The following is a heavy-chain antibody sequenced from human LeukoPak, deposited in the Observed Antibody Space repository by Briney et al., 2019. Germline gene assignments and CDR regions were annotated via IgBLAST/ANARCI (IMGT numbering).Heavy chain of an antibody. CDR1: GFTFSSYW. D-gene: IGHD1-26*01. CDR2: IKQDGSDK. Sequence: GGSLRLSCAVSGFTFSSYWMTWVRQAPGKGLEWVANIKQDGSDKYYVDSVKGRFTIPRDNAKNSLYLQINSLRVEDTAVYYCARGSGSSYGYIDYWGQGTLVTVPS. V-gene: IGHV3-7*04. CDR3: ARGSGSSYGYIDY. J-gene: IGHJ4*02.